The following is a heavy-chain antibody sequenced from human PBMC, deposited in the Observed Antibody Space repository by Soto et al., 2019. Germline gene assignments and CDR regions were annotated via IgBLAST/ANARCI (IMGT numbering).Heavy chain of an antibody. V-gene: IGHV3-23*01. D-gene: IGHD6-13*01. CDR1: GFTFSSYA. Sequence: GGSLRLSCAASGFTFSSYAMSWVRQAPGKGLEWVSVISGSGGSTYSADSVKGRFIISRDDSKNTVYLQMDSLRAEDTAVYYCARDSSSWYYWGQGTLVTVSS. J-gene: IGHJ4*02. CDR3: ARDSSSWYY. CDR2: ISGSGGST.